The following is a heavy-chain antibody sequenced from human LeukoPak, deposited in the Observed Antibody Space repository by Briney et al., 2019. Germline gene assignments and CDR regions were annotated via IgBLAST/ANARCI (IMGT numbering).Heavy chain of an antibody. CDR2: INGDESST. Sequence: GGSLRLSCAASGFTFNTYWMRWVRQVPGRGLEWVSRINGDESSTNYADSVKGRFTISRDNAKDTLYLHMNSLTAEDTAVYYCARGAKWAYYFDYWGQGTLVTVSS. J-gene: IGHJ4*02. D-gene: IGHD1-26*01. CDR3: ARGAKWAYYFDY. V-gene: IGHV3-74*01. CDR1: GFTFNTYW.